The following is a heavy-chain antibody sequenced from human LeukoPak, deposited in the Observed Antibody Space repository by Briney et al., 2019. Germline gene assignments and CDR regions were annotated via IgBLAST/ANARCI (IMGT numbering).Heavy chain of an antibody. J-gene: IGHJ6*03. CDR1: GFTFSSYS. Sequence: GGSLRLSCVASGFTFSSYSMNWVRQAPGKGLEWVSAISGSGGSTYYADSVKGRFTISRDNSKNMLYLQMNSLRAEDTAVYYCARAGPHYYYYMDVWGKGTTVTVSS. CDR2: ISGSGGST. V-gene: IGHV3-23*01. CDR3: ARAGPHYYYYMDV.